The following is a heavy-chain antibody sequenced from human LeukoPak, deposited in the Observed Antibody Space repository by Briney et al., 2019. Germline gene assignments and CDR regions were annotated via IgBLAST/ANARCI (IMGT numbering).Heavy chain of an antibody. CDR2: IKSKANGGTI. V-gene: IGHV3-15*01. D-gene: IGHD6-19*01. CDR3: TTVGSGRYPAH. Sequence: GGSLRLSCAASGFTFSNAWMNWVRQAPGKGLEWVGHIKSKANGGTIDYAAPVKGRFTISGDDSKNTLYLQMNSLKIEDTAVYYCTTVGSGRYPAHWGQGTLVTVSS. J-gene: IGHJ4*02. CDR1: GFTFSNAW.